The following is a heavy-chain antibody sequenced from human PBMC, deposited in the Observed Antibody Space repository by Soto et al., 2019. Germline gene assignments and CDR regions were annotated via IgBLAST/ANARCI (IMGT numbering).Heavy chain of an antibody. Sequence: GGSLRLSCAASGFTFDDYAMHWVRQAPGKGLEWVSGISWNSGSIGYADSVKGRFTISRDNAKNSLYLQMNSLRAEDTALYYCAKDKFQTGTTYFDYWGQGTLVTVSS. CDR2: ISWNSGSI. CDR3: AKDKFQTGTTYFDY. V-gene: IGHV3-9*01. D-gene: IGHD1-7*01. J-gene: IGHJ4*02. CDR1: GFTFDDYA.